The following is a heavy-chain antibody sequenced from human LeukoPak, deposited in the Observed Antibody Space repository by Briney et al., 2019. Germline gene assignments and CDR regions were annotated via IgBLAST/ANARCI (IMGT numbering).Heavy chain of an antibody. CDR3: ARDIPDYDILTSIPGGDGDY. J-gene: IGHJ4*02. V-gene: IGHV3-7*03. CDR2: IKQDGSEK. Sequence: PGGSLRLSCAASGFTFSSYAMHWVRQAPGKGLEWVANIKQDGSEKYYVDSVKGRFTISRDNAKNSLYLQMNSLRAEDTAVYYCARDIPDYDILTSIPGGDGDYWGQGTLVTVSS. CDR1: GFTFSSYA. D-gene: IGHD3-9*01.